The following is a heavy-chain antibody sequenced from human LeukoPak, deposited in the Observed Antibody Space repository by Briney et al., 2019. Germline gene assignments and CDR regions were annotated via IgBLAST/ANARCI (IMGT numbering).Heavy chain of an antibody. V-gene: IGHV3-23*01. CDR1: GFTFSGYA. D-gene: IGHD3-10*01. Sequence: GGSLRLSCAASGFTFSGYAMSWVRQAPGKGLEWVSAISGSGGNTYYADSVEGRFTISRDNSKNTLYLQMISLRAEDTAVYYCARDYFGSGNYYLPFEYLGQGTLVTVSS. J-gene: IGHJ4*02. CDR3: ARDYFGSGNYYLPFEY. CDR2: ISGSGGNT.